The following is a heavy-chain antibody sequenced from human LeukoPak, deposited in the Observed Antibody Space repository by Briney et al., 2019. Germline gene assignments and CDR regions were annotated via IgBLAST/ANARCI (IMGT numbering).Heavy chain of an antibody. Sequence: SETLSLTCTVSGGSISSGDYYWSWIRQPPGKGLEWIGYIYYSGSTYYNPSLKSRVTISVDTSKNQFSLKLSSVTAADTAVYYCAREWVTIFGVVRYFDYWGQGTLVTVSS. CDR1: GGSISSGDYY. J-gene: IGHJ4*02. D-gene: IGHD3-3*01. V-gene: IGHV4-30-4*08. CDR2: IYYSGST. CDR3: AREWVTIFGVVRYFDY.